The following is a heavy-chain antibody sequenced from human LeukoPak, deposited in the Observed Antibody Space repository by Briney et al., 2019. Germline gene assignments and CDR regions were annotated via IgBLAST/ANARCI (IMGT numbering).Heavy chain of an antibody. CDR3: AKDRPYYYDSSGYYYSPTTAFDI. V-gene: IGHV1-46*01. CDR1: GYTFTSYY. CDR2: INPSGGST. Sequence: GASVKVSCKASGYTFTSYYMHWVRQAPGQGLEWMGIINPSGGSTSYAQKFQGRVTMTRDMSTSTVYMELSSLRSEDTAVYYCAKDRPYYYDSSGYYYSPTTAFDIWGQGTMVTVSS. J-gene: IGHJ3*02. D-gene: IGHD3-22*01.